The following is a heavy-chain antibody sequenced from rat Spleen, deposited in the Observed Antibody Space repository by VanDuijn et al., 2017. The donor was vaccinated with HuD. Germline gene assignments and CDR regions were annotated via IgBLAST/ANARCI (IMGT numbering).Heavy chain of an antibody. CDR3: AKDKGEYNNLFDY. Sequence: EVQLVESGGGLVQPGRSLKLSYAASGFTFSDYYMAWVRQAPTKGLEWVASISTGGVNTYYRDSVRGRFTISRDNAKNTLYLQVDSLRSEDTATYYCAKDKGEYNNLFDYWGQGVMVTVTS. J-gene: IGHJ2*01. CDR1: GFTFSDYY. CDR2: ISTGGVNT. D-gene: IGHD1-10*01. V-gene: IGHV5-25*01.